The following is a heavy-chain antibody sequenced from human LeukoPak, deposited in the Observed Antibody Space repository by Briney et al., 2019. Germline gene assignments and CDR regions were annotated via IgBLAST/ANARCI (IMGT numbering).Heavy chain of an antibody. D-gene: IGHD3-22*01. Sequence: GGSLRLSCAASGFTFCSYWMHWVRQAPGKGLVWVSRIKSDGSTNYADSVKGRFTISRDNAKNTVSLQMNSLRAEDTGVYYCARAPSEIGGYYPEYFRHWGKGTLVTVSS. CDR2: IKSDGST. V-gene: IGHV3-74*01. CDR1: GFTFCSYW. CDR3: ARAPSEIGGYYPEYFRH. J-gene: IGHJ1*01.